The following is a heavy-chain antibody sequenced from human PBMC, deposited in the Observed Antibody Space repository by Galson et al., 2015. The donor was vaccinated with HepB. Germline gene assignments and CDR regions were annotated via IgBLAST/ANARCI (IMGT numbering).Heavy chain of an antibody. CDR2: ISSSSSYT. CDR1: GFTFSDYY. D-gene: IGHD6-13*01. V-gene: IGHV3-11*03. CDR3: ARTRYSPKRKGYYFDY. J-gene: IGHJ4*02. Sequence: SLRLSCAASGFTFSDYYMSWIRQAPGKGLEWVSYISSSSSYTNYADSVKGRFTISRDNAKNSLYLQMNSLRAEDTAVYYCARTRYSPKRKGYYFDYWGQGTLVTVSS.